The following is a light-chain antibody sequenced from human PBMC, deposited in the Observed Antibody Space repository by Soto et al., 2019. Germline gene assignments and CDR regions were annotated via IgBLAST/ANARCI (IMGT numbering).Light chain of an antibody. CDR2: GND. J-gene: IGLJ3*02. V-gene: IGLV2-8*01. CDR1: SSDVGGYDY. CDR3: AAWDDRLNGWV. Sequence: QSALTQPPSASGSPGQSVTISCTGTSSDVGGYDYVSWHQQHPGKAPKVIIYGNDQRPSGVPDRFSGSKSGTSASLAISGLQSEDEADYYCAAWDDRLNGWVFGGGTKLTVL.